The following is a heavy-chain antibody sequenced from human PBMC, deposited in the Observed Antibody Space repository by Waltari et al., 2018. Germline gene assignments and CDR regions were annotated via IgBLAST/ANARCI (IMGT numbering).Heavy chain of an antibody. Sequence: QVQLQQWGAGLLKPSETLSLTCAVYGGSFSGYYWSWIRQPPGKGLEWIGEINHSGSTNYNPSLKSRVTRSVDTSKNQFSLKLSSVTAADTAVYYCARGGGGSYSALIYWGQGTLVTVSS. CDR3: ARGGGGSYSALIY. J-gene: IGHJ4*02. CDR2: INHSGST. V-gene: IGHV4-34*01. CDR1: GGSFSGYY. D-gene: IGHD1-26*01.